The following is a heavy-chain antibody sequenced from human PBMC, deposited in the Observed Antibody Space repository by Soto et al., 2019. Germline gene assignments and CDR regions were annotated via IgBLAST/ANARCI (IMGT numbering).Heavy chain of an antibody. J-gene: IGHJ6*02. CDR3: GRDNTVTTGYYYYGMDV. D-gene: IGHD4-17*01. CDR1: GGTFSSYA. CDR2: IIPIFGTA. Sequence: SVKVSCKASGGTFSSYAISWVRQAPGQGLEWMGGIIPIFGTANYAQKFQGRVTITADESTSTAYMELSSLRSEDTAVYYCGRDNTVTTGYYYYGMDVWGQGTTVTVSS. V-gene: IGHV1-69*13.